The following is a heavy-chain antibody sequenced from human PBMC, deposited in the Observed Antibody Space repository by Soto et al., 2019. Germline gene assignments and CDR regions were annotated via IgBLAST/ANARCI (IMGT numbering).Heavy chain of an antibody. V-gene: IGHV4-30-4*01. Sequence: SETLSLTCSVSGDAISNLDYFWAWIRQPPGQALEYIGYIYKSATTYYNPSFESRVAIPVDTSKSQFSLNVTSVTAADTAVYFCARGRYCLTGRCSKNWFDSWGQGHMVAVSS. D-gene: IGHD7-27*01. CDR1: GDAISNLDYF. CDR3: ARGRYCLTGRCSKNWFDS. CDR2: IYKSATT. J-gene: IGHJ5*01.